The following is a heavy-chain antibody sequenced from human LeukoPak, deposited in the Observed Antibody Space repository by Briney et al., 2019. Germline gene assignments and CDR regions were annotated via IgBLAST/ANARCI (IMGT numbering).Heavy chain of an antibody. V-gene: IGHV3-74*01. CDR2: IKSDGSST. D-gene: IGHD1-7*01. J-gene: IGHJ4*02. CDR3: ARGRELLNPFDY. Sequence: GGSLRLSCAASGFTFSTYWMHWVRQAPGKGLVWVSGIKSDGSSTSYADSVKGRFTISRDNDKNTLYLQMNGLRAEDTAVYYCARGRELLNPFDYWGQGTLVTVSS. CDR1: GFTFSTYW.